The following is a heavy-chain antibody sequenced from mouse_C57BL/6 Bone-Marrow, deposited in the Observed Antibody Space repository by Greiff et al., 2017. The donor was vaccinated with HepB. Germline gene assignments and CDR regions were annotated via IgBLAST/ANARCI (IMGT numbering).Heavy chain of an antibody. CDR2: IDPENGDT. Sequence: VHVKQSGAELVRPGASVKLSCTASGFNIKDDYMHWVKQRPEQGLEWIGWIDPENGDTEYASKFQGKATITADTSSNTAYLQLSSLTSEDTAVYYCTPGYYFDYWGQGTTLTVSS. J-gene: IGHJ2*01. CDR3: TPGYYFDY. CDR1: GFNIKDDY. V-gene: IGHV14-4*01.